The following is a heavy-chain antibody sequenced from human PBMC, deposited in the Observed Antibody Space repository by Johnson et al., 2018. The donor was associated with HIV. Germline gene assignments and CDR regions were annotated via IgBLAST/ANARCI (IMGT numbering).Heavy chain of an antibody. J-gene: IGHJ3*02. V-gene: IGHV3-11*04. CDR1: GFTFRDYY. CDR2: ISSSGSTI. Sequence: VQVVESGGGLVKPGGSLRLSCAASGFTFRDYYMNWMRQAPGKGLEWVSHISSSGSTIYYADSVKGRFTISRDNAKKSLYLQMNRLRAEDTAVYYCARDVGSGPAFDIWGQGTMVTVSS. D-gene: IGHD2-15*01. CDR3: ARDVGSGPAFDI.